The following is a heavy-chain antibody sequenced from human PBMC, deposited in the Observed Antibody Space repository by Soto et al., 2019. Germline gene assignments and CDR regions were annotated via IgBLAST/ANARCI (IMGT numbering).Heavy chain of an antibody. Sequence: GGSLRLACAASGFTFSNAWMNWVRQAPGKGLEWVGRIKSKTDGGTTDYAAPVKGRFTISRDDSKNTLYLQMNSLKTEDTAVYYCTTGTVLLWFGENFLDYWGQGTLVTVSS. CDR1: GFTFSNAW. J-gene: IGHJ4*02. V-gene: IGHV3-15*07. D-gene: IGHD3-10*01. CDR2: IKSKTDGGTT. CDR3: TTGTVLLWFGENFLDY.